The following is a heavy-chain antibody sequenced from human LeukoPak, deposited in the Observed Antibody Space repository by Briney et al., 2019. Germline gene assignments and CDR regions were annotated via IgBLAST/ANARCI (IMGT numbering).Heavy chain of an antibody. CDR2: IRPDGGER. V-gene: IGHV3-7*01. J-gene: IGHJ4*02. D-gene: IGHD1-26*01. CDR3: ARDVVGALDY. CDR1: GFTFSNYW. Sequence: GGSLRLPCAASGFTFSNYWMSWLRQAPGKGLEWVANIRPDGGERNYVDSVKGRFTISRDNGKNSLYLQMHSLRAEDTAVYYCARDVVGALDYWGQGTLVTVSS.